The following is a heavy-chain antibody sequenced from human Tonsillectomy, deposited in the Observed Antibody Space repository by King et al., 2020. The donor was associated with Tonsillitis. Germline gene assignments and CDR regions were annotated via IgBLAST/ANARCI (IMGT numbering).Heavy chain of an antibody. V-gene: IGHV3-30-3*01. CDR2: VSYDGSNK. D-gene: IGHD2-15*01. CDR3: ARDAAIVVVVDATGDFDH. Sequence: VQLVESGGGVVQPGRSLRLSCAASGFTFSYYSMHWVRQAPGKGLEWVAVVSYDGSNKYYADSVKGRFTISRDNSKSTLYVQMNSLGPEDTAVYYCARDAAIVVVVDATGDFDHWGQGTLVTVSS. CDR1: GFTFSYYS. J-gene: IGHJ4*02.